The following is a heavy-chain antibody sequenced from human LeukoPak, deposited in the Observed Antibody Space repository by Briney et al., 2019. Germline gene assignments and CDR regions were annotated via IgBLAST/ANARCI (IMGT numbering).Heavy chain of an antibody. V-gene: IGHV4-34*01. CDR1: GGSFSGYY. CDR3: VSRPTPPYYYYYMDV. Sequence: SETLSLTCAVYGGSFSGYYWSWIRQPPGKGLEWIGEINHSGSTNYNPSLKSRVTISVDTSKNQFSLKLSSVTAADTAVYYCVSRPTPPYYYYYMDVWGKGTTVTISS. J-gene: IGHJ6*03. CDR2: INHSGST. D-gene: IGHD4-23*01.